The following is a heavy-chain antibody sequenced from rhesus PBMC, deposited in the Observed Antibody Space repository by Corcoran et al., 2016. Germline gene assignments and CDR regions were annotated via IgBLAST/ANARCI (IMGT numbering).Heavy chain of an antibody. J-gene: IGHJ4*01. V-gene: IGHV3-201*01. D-gene: IGHD3-3*01. CDR2: INWDGGST. Sequence: EVQLVESGGGGVQPGGSLRLSCAASGFTFDDSSMHWVRQAPGKGLEWVSAINWDGGSTGYADSVKGRFTISRDNAKNSLYLQMDRLRAEDTALYYCAKAGFGLVTQYYFDYWG. CDR1: GFTFDDSS. CDR3: AKAGFGLVTQYYFDY.